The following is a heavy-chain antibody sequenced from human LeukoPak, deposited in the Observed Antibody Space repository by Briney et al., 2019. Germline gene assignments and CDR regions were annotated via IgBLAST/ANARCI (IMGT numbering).Heavy chain of an antibody. D-gene: IGHD3-16*01. CDR1: GFTFSSYW. CDR3: ARGGGLDV. CDR2: INHNGNVN. J-gene: IGHJ6*02. Sequence: GGSLGLSCAASGFTFSSYWMNWARQAPGKGLEWVASINHNGNVNYYVDSVKGRFTISRDNAKNSLYLQMSNLRAEDTAVYFCARGGGLDVWGQGATVTVSS. V-gene: IGHV3-7*03.